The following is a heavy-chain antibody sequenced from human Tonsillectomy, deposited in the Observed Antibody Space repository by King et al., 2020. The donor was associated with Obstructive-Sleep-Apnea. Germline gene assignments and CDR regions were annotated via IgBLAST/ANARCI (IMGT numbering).Heavy chain of an antibody. J-gene: IGHJ6*02. CDR2: MNPNSANT. V-gene: IGHV1-8*01. CDR1: GYTFTSYH. D-gene: IGHD2-21*02. CDR3: ARFEGGDWRGMDV. Sequence: QLVQSGAEVKKPGASVKVSCKASGYTFTSYHINWVRQATGQGLEWMGWMNPNSANTGYAQKFQGRVTMTRNTSISTAYMELGSLRSEDTAGYYCARFEGGDWRGMDVWGQGTTVTVSS.